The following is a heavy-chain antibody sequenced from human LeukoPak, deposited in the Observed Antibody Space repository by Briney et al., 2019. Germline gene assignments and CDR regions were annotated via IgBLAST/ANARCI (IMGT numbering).Heavy chain of an antibody. CDR2: ISAYNGNT. CDR1: GYTFTSYG. CDR3: ARGWAVVVPAAALDY. D-gene: IGHD2-2*01. Sequence: ASVKVSCTASGYTFTSYGISWVRQAPGQGLEWMGWISAYNGNTNYAQKLQGRVTMTTDTSTSTAYMELRSLRSDDTAVYYCARGWAVVVPAAALDYWGQGTLVTVSS. J-gene: IGHJ4*02. V-gene: IGHV1-18*01.